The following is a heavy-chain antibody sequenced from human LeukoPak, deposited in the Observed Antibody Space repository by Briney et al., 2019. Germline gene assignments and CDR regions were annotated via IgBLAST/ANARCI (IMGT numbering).Heavy chain of an antibody. CDR2: ISYDGSKI. D-gene: IGHD6-19*01. J-gene: IGHJ4*02. CDR3: AKGGSASYYDC. CDR1: GFTFNSYG. Sequence: GGSLRLSCAASGFTFNSYGMHWVRQAPGNGLEWVAYISYDGSKIYHADSVKGRFTISRDNSKNTLYGQMISLGPEDTAVYYCAKGGSASYYDCWGKGTLVTVSS. V-gene: IGHV3-30*02.